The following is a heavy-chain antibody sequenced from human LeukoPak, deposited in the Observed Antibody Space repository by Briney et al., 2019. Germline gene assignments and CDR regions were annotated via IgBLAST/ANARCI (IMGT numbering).Heavy chain of an antibody. D-gene: IGHD3-16*01. CDR2: INWNGGST. CDR1: GFTFDDYG. CDR3: ARVPSFRGPMIDYFDY. J-gene: IGHJ4*02. Sequence: AGGSLRLSCAASGFTFDDYGMSWVRQAPGKGLEWVSDINWNGGSTGYADSVKGRFTISRDSAKNSLYLQMNSLRAEDTALYYCARVPSFRGPMIDYFDYWGQGTLVTVSS. V-gene: IGHV3-20*04.